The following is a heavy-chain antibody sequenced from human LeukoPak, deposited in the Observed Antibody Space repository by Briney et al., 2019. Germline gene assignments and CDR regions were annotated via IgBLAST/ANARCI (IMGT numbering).Heavy chain of an antibody. CDR3: ARLQYYDFWSGYYTGFDWFDP. J-gene: IGHJ5*02. CDR1: GYTFTSYG. V-gene: IGHV1-18*01. Sequence: ASVKVSCKASGYTFTSYGISWVRQAPGQGLEWMGWISAYNGNTNYAQELQGRVTMTTDTSTSTAYMELRSLRSDDTAVYYCARLQYYDFWSGYYTGFDWFDPWGQGTLVTVSS. CDR2: ISAYNGNT. D-gene: IGHD3-3*01.